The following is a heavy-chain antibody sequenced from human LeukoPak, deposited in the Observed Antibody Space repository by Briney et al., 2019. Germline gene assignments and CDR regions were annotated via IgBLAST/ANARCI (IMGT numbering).Heavy chain of an antibody. D-gene: IGHD3-3*01. CDR2: FDPEDGET. CDR1: GYTLTELS. V-gene: IGHV1-24*01. Sequence: ASVKVSCKVSGYTLTELSMHWVRQAPGKGLEWMGGFDPEDGETIYAQKFQGRVTMTEDTSTDTAYMELSSLRSEDTAVYYCATDPNDDFWSGYYGYWGQGTLVTASS. J-gene: IGHJ4*02. CDR3: ATDPNDDFWSGYYGY.